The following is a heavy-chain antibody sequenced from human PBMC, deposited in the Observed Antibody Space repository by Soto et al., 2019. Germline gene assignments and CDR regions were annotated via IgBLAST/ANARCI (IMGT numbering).Heavy chain of an antibody. J-gene: IGHJ6*02. CDR3: ATHHSKGGGMDV. CDR2: IDPSDSYT. D-gene: IGHD4-4*01. CDR1: GYIFTSYW. V-gene: IGHV5-10-1*01. Sequence: PGESLKISCNGSGYIFTSYWISWGRQMPGKGLEWMGRIDPSDSYTNYSPSFQGHVTISADKSISTAYLQWSSLKASDTAMYYCATHHSKGGGMDVWGQGTTVTVSS.